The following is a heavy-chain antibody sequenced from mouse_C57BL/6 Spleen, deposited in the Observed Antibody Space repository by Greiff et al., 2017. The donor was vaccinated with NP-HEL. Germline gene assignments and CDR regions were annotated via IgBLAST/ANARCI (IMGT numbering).Heavy chain of an antibody. CDR1: GYTFTSYW. D-gene: IGHD2-13*01. CDR3: ARSGAIYYGVWFAY. CDR2: IDPSDSET. Sequence: QVQLKQPGAELVRPGSSVKLSCKASGYTFTSYWLHWVKQRPIQGLEWIGNIDPSDSETHYNQKFKDKATLTVDKSSSTAYMQLSSLTAEDSAVYYCARSGAIYYGVWFAYWGQGTLVTVSA. V-gene: IGHV1-52*01. J-gene: IGHJ3*01.